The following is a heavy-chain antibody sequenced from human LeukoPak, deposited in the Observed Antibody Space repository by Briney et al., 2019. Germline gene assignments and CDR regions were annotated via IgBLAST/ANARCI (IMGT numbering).Heavy chain of an antibody. Sequence: GGSLRLSCATSGFSFSSYWMHWVREAPGKGLECVSHTTPDGSGANYADSVKGRFTISRDNAKVTLYLQMNSLRAEDTAMYYCARFAVVTAGDYWGQGTLVTVSS. D-gene: IGHD2-21*02. CDR1: GFSFSSYW. J-gene: IGHJ4*02. CDR3: ARFAVVTAGDY. CDR2: TTPDGSGA. V-gene: IGHV3-74*01.